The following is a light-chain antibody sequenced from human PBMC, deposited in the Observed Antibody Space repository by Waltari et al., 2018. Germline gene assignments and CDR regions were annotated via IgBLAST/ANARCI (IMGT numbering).Light chain of an antibody. V-gene: IGLV2-8*01. CDR3: SSYAGSNNLV. CDR2: EVT. CDR1: SSDVGGYNY. J-gene: IGLJ2*01. Sequence: QSALTQPPSASGSPGQSVTISCTGTSSDVGGYNYVSWYQQHPGNAPKLMISEVTKRPSGVPDRFSGSKSGNTASLTVSGLQAEDEADYYCSSYAGSNNLVFGGGTKLTVL.